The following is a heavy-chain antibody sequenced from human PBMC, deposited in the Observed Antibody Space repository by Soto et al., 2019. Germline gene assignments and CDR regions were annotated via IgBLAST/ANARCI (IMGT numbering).Heavy chain of an antibody. J-gene: IGHJ3*02. CDR2: IIPIFGTA. V-gene: IGHV1-69*13. CDR3: SASSSSLVALDI. CDR1: GGTFSSYA. D-gene: IGHD6-6*01. Sequence: SSVKVSCKTSGGTFSSYAISWVRQAPGQGLEWMGGIIPIFGTANYAQKFQGRETITADETTRTAYMELSSLRSEDTPVYYCSASSSSLVALDIWGQRTMVTVSS.